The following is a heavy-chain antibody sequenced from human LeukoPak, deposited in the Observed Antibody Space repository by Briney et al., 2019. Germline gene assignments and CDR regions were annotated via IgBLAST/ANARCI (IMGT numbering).Heavy chain of an antibody. V-gene: IGHV3-48*03. CDR3: ARDGLVANFDY. CDR1: GFTFSNSA. Sequence: GGSLRLSCAASGFTFSNSAMSWVRQAPGKGLEWVSYISSSGSTIYYADSVKGRFTISRDNAKNSLYLQMNSRRAEDTAVYYCARDGLVANFDYWGQGTLVTVSS. CDR2: ISSSGSTI. D-gene: IGHD6-6*01. J-gene: IGHJ4*02.